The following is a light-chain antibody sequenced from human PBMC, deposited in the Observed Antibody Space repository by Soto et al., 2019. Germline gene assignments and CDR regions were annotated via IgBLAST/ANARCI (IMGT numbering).Light chain of an antibody. CDR1: RYNIGSNT. V-gene: IGLV1-44*01. CDR3: AAWDDSLNGYLV. Sequence: QSVLTQPPSASGTPGQRVTISCSGSRYNIGSNTVNWYQQVPGTAPRLLIHRDHQRPSGVPDRFSGSKSGTSASLAISGLQSADEADYYCAAWDDSLNGYLVFGGGTKVTVL. J-gene: IGLJ2*01. CDR2: RDH.